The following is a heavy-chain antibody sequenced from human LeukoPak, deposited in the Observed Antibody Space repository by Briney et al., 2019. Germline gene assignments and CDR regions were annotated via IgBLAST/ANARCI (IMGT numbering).Heavy chain of an antibody. CDR2: INHSGST. Sequence: SETLSLTCAVSGGSISSSNWWSWVRQPPGKGLEWIGEINHSGSTNYNPSLKSRVTISVDTSKNQFSLKLSSVTAADTAVYYCARGWFGEYHDYWGQGTLVTVSS. J-gene: IGHJ4*02. CDR3: ARGWFGEYHDY. D-gene: IGHD3-10*01. V-gene: IGHV4-4*02. CDR1: GGSISSSNW.